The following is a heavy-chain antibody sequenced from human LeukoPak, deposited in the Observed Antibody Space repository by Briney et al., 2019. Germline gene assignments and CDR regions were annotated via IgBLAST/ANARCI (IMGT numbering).Heavy chain of an antibody. Sequence: KPSETLSLTCTVSGGPIRSYYWSWIRPPPGKGLEWIGYIYYSGSNNYNPSLKSRVTISVDTSKNQFSLKLSSVTAADTAVYYCARAIPLHYYGSGSYNWFDPWGQGTLVTVSS. J-gene: IGHJ5*02. V-gene: IGHV4-59*08. CDR1: GGPIRSYY. CDR3: ARAIPLHYYGSGSYNWFDP. D-gene: IGHD3-10*01. CDR2: IYYSGSN.